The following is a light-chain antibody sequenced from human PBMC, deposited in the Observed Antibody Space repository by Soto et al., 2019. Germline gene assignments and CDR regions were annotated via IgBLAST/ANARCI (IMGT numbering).Light chain of an antibody. Sequence: QSVLTQPASVSGSPGQSITISCTGTSSDVGGYNYVSWYQQHPGKAPKLMIYDVSNRPSGGSNRFSGSKSGNTASLTTSGLQAEDEADYYCSSYTSSSTYVFGTGTKVTVL. CDR2: DVS. CDR3: SSYTSSSTYV. CDR1: SSDVGGYNY. J-gene: IGLJ1*01. V-gene: IGLV2-14*01.